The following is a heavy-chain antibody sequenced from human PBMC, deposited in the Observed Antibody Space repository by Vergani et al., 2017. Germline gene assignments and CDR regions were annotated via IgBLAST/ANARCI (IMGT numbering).Heavy chain of an antibody. CDR3: AKDYSNYVAGGMDV. CDR1: GFTFSSYG. V-gene: IGHV3-30*02. J-gene: IGHJ6*02. D-gene: IGHD4-11*01. Sequence: VQLVESGGGVVQPGGSLRLSCAASGFTFSSYGMHWVRQAPGKGLEWVAFIRYDGSNKYYADSVKGRFTISRDNSKNTLYLQMNSLRAEDTAVYYCAKDYSNYVAGGMDVWGQGTTVTVSS. CDR2: IRYDGSNK.